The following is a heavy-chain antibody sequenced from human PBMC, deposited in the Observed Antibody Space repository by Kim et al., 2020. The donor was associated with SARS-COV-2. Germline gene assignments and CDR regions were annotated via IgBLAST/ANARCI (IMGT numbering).Heavy chain of an antibody. Sequence: ASVKVSCKASGYTFTGYYMHWVRQAPGQGLEWMGWINPNSGGTNYAQKFQGWVTMTRDTSISTAYMELSRLRSDDTAVYYCARGVGYSSSWHEGHPRGGYYGMDVWGQGTTVTVSS. CDR1: GYTFTGYY. J-gene: IGHJ6*02. D-gene: IGHD6-13*01. CDR3: ARGVGYSSSWHEGHPRGGYYGMDV. V-gene: IGHV1-2*04. CDR2: INPNSGGT.